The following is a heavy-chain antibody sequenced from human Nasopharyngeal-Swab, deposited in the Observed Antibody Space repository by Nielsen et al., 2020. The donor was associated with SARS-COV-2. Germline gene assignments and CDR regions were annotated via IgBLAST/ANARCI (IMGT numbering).Heavy chain of an antibody. D-gene: IGHD5-24*01. CDR2: IYYSGAT. CDR1: GGSVLSSTYY. CDR3: ASSGWLHPFDN. V-gene: IGHV4-39*01. Sequence: SETLSLTCTVSGGSVLSSTYYWGWIRQTPGKGLEWIGRIYYSGATYYNPPLKNRLTMSVDMSKNQFSLKLFSVTAADAAAYYCASSGWLHPFDNWGPGTLVTVSS. J-gene: IGHJ4*02.